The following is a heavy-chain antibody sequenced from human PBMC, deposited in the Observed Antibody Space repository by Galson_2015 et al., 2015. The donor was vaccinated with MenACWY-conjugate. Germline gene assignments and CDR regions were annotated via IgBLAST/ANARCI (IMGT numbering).Heavy chain of an antibody. CDR3: VRAEVWLRSAFDI. CDR2: VSYDASSK. Sequence: SLRLSCAASGFRFSSYTLYWVRQAPGKGLEWVAVVSYDASSKYYRDSVQGRFTISRDNSKNTVFLQMNSLRPEDSAVYYCVRAEVWLRSAFDIWGQGTMVTVSS. J-gene: IGHJ3*02. D-gene: IGHD5-12*01. CDR1: GFRFSSYT. V-gene: IGHV3-30*10.